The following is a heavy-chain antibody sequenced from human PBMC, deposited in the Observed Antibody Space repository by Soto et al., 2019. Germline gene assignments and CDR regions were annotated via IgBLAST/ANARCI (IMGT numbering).Heavy chain of an antibody. V-gene: IGHV3-23*01. CDR2: ISGIGGNI. CDR3: AKGGLAAVVTTFDY. J-gene: IGHJ4*02. D-gene: IGHD2-21*02. Sequence: GGSLRLSCAASGFAFGTYAMSWVRRAPGKGLEWISAISGIGGNIYYADSVKGRFTISRDNSKNSLYLQMSSLSAEDTALYYCAKGGLAAVVTTFDYWGQGTLVTVSS. CDR1: GFAFGTYA.